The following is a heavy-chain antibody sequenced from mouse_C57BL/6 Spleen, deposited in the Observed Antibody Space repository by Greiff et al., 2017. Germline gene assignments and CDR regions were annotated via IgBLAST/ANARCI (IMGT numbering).Heavy chain of an antibody. V-gene: IGHV1-18*01. CDR2: INPNNGGT. CDR1: GYTFTDYN. D-gene: IGHD2-3*01. Sequence: VQLKQSGPELVKPGASVKIPCKASGYTFTDYNMDWVKQSHGKSLEWIGDINPNNGGTIYNQKFKGKATLTVDKSSSTAYMELRSLTSEDTADYYGARGGPHAYSLDYWGEGTTLTVSS. CDR3: ARGGPHAYSLDY. J-gene: IGHJ2*01.